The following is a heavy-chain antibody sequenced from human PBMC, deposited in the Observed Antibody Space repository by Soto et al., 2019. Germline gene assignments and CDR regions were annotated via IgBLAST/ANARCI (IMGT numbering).Heavy chain of an antibody. V-gene: IGHV4-61*08. Sequence: SETLSLTCTVSGGSISSGDYYWSWIRQPPGKGLEWIGYIYYSGSTNYNPSLKSRVTISVDTSKNQFSLKLSSVTAADTAVYYCARDRRYDILTGPRRQLAWFDPWGQGTLVTVSS. D-gene: IGHD3-9*01. CDR1: GGSISSGDYY. CDR3: ARDRRYDILTGPRRQLAWFDP. J-gene: IGHJ5*02. CDR2: IYYSGST.